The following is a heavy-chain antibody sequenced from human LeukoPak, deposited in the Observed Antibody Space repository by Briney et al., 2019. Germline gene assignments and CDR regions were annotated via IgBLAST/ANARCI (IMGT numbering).Heavy chain of an antibody. CDR1: GGSISSSSYY. V-gene: IGHV4-39*01. CDR3: ARNGVAVEASLNWFDP. Sequence: SETLSLTCTVSGGSISSSSYYWGWIRQPPGKRLEWIGSIYYSGSTYYNPSLKSRVTISVDTSKNQFSLKLSSVTAADTAVYYCARNGVAVEASLNWFDPWGQGTLVTVSS. J-gene: IGHJ5*02. CDR2: IYYSGST. D-gene: IGHD6-19*01.